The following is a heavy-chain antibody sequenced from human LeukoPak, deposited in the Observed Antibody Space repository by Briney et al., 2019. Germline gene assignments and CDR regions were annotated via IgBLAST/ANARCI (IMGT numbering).Heavy chain of an antibody. D-gene: IGHD6-13*01. J-gene: IGHJ6*02. CDR1: GFTVSSNY. Sequence: GGSLRLSCAASGFTVSSNYMSWVRQAPGRGLEWVSVIYSGGSTYYADSVKGRFTISRDNSKNTLYLQMNSLRAEDTAVYYCARVRPIAAVMDVWGQGTTVTVSS. V-gene: IGHV3-53*01. CDR2: IYSGGST. CDR3: ARVRPIAAVMDV.